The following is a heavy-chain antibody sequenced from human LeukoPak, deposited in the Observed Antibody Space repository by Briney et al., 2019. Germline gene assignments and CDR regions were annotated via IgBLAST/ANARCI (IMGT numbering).Heavy chain of an antibody. D-gene: IGHD5-24*01. V-gene: IGHV4-30-2*01. Sequence: KPSETLSLTCAVSGGSISSGGYSWSWIRQPPGKGLEWIGYIYHSGSTYYNPSLKSRVTISVDRSKNQFSLKLSSVTAADTAVYYCARGAEREMATGELDYWGQGTLVTVSS. J-gene: IGHJ4*02. CDR2: IYHSGST. CDR3: ARGAEREMATGELDY. CDR1: GGSISSGGYS.